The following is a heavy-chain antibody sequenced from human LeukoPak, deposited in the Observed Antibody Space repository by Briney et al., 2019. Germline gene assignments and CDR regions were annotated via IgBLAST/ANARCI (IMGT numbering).Heavy chain of an antibody. Sequence: PGGSLRLSCAASGFTFSSYWMSWVRQAPGKGLKWVANIKQDGSEKYYVDSVKGRFTISRDNAKNSLYLQMNSLRAEDTAVYYCARGWYGDYGHDAFDIWGQGTMVTVSS. J-gene: IGHJ3*02. CDR3: ARGWYGDYGHDAFDI. D-gene: IGHD4-17*01. V-gene: IGHV3-7*03. CDR2: IKQDGSEK. CDR1: GFTFSSYW.